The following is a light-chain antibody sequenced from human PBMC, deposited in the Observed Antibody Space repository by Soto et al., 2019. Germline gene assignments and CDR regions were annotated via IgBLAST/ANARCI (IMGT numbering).Light chain of an antibody. CDR1: SSN. CDR3: ASWDDGLNGHV. V-gene: IGLV1-44*01. J-gene: IGLJ1*01. CDR2: SND. Sequence: QSVLTQPPSASGTPGQRVTVSCSGSSSNWYQQLPGTAPKLLIYSNDQRPSGVPDRFSASKSGTSASLAISGLQSEDEADYYCASWDDGLNGHVFGTGTKVTVL.